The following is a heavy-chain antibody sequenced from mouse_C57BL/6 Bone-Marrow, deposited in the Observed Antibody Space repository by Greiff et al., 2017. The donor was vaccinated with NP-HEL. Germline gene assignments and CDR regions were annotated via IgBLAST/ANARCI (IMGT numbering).Heavy chain of an antibody. CDR1: GFTFSSYA. J-gene: IGHJ3*01. CDR2: ISDGGSYT. D-gene: IGHD1-1*01. Sequence: EVKVVESGGGLVKPGGSLKLSCAASGFTFSSYAMSWVRQTPEKRLEWVATISDGGSYTYYPDNVKGRFTISRDNAKNNLYLQMSHLKSEDTAMYYCARWYYGSSYAWFAYWGQGTLVTVSA. CDR3: ARWYYGSSYAWFAY. V-gene: IGHV5-4*03.